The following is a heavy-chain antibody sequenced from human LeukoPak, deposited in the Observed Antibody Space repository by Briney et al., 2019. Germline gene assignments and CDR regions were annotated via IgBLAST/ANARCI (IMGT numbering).Heavy chain of an antibody. Sequence: GGSLRVSCAASGFTFSSYAMSWVRQAPGNGLEWVSAITGSGGSTYYADSVKGRFTISRDNSKNTLYLQMNSLRAEDTAVYYCAKVWELLGIDYWGQGTLVTVSS. CDR3: AKVWELLGIDY. D-gene: IGHD1-26*01. CDR2: ITGSGGST. CDR1: GFTFSSYA. V-gene: IGHV3-23*01. J-gene: IGHJ4*02.